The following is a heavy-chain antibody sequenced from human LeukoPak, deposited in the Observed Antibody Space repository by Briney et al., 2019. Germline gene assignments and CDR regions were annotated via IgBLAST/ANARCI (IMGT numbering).Heavy chain of an antibody. V-gene: IGHV3-21*01. Sequence: GGSLRLSCAASGFTFSSYAMSWVRQAPGKGLEWVSAISGSGTNTYYADSVKGRFTISRDNAKNSLYLQMNSLRAEDTAVYYCARETYHDILTGYYFGYYYMDVWGKGTTVTISS. J-gene: IGHJ6*03. D-gene: IGHD3-9*01. CDR3: ARETYHDILTGYYFGYYYMDV. CDR1: GFTFSSYA. CDR2: ISGSGTNT.